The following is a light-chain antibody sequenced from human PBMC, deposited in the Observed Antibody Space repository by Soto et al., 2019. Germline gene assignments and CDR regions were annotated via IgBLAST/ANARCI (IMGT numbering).Light chain of an antibody. Sequence: DLQMTQYASSLSVSVGDRVSNTCGASQSISSCLNWYQQKPGKAPKLLIYAASTLQSGVPSRFSFSGSGTDFTLTISCLQPEDFAIYYCQQSYSNPPRFGQGTKVDIK. CDR3: QQSYSNPPR. CDR1: QSISSC. V-gene: IGKV1-39*01. J-gene: IGKJ1*01. CDR2: AAS.